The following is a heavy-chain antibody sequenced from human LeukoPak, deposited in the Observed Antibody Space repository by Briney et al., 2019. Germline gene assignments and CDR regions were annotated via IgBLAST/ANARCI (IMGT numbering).Heavy chain of an antibody. Sequence: PETLSLTCAVSGGSISTYYWSWIRQPPGKGLEWTGYIHYSGSTNYNPSLKSRVTILVDTSKNQFSLRLSSVTAADTAVYYCARGGLDSNGYWTAFDIWGQGTVVTLPS. CDR1: GGSISTYY. D-gene: IGHD3-22*01. J-gene: IGHJ3*02. V-gene: IGHV4-59*01. CDR3: ARGGLDSNGYWTAFDI. CDR2: IHYSGST.